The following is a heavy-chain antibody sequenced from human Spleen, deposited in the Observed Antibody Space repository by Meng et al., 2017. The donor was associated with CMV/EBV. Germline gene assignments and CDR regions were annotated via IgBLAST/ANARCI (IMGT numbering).Heavy chain of an antibody. J-gene: IGHJ6*02. Sequence: GESLKISCTGSGFKFYDHDITWVRQTPGKGLEWVGFIRSKPFGGTADYAASVKDRFSISRDDSKSIAYLQMNSLKAEDTAVYYCAREGIVVVPAAMRGFYGMDVWGQGTTVTVSS. CDR2: IRSKPFGGTA. V-gene: IGHV3-49*04. CDR1: GFKFYDHD. D-gene: IGHD2-2*01. CDR3: AREGIVVVPAAMRGFYGMDV.